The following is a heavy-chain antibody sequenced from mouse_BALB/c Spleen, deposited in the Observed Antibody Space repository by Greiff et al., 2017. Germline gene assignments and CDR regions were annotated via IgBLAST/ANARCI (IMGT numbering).Heavy chain of an antibody. Sequence: VQRVESGPGLVQPSQSLSITCTVSGFSLTSYGVHWVRQSPGKGLEWLGVIWSGGSTDYNAAFISRLSISKDNSKSQVFLKMNSLQTDDTAMYYCARDQDYYYGSSYPSYAMDYWGQGTSVTVSS. J-gene: IGHJ4*01. CDR3: ARDQDYYYGSSYPSYAMDY. CDR2: IWSGGST. CDR1: GFSLTSYG. D-gene: IGHD1-1*01. V-gene: IGHV2-2*01.